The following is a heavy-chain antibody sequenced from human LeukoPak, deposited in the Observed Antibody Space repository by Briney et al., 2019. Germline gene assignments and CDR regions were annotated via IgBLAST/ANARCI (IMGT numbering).Heavy chain of an antibody. CDR3: GRGYDYGDCVGDFDY. Sequence: GGSLRLSCAASGFTFSSYWMSWVRQAPGKGLVWVAYIKGDGSDNHYVDPVRGRFTISRDNTNNSLFLQMNSRRAEDAAVYYCGRGYDYGDCVGDFDYWGQGTLVTVSS. D-gene: IGHD4-17*01. CDR1: GFTFSSYW. J-gene: IGHJ4*02. CDR2: IKGDGSDN. V-gene: IGHV3-7*04.